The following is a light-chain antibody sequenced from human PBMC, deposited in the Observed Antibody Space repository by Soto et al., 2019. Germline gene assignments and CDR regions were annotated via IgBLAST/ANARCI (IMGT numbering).Light chain of an antibody. V-gene: IGKV3-15*01. CDR1: QSVSGN. CDR2: GAS. CDR3: QQYKNWPPIT. J-gene: IGKJ5*01. Sequence: EIVMTQSPATLSVSPGERATLSCRASQSVSGNLAWYQQKPGQAPRLLIYGASTRATGIPARFSGSGSGTEFPLTISSLQSEDFAVYYCQQYKNWPPITFGQGTRLEIK.